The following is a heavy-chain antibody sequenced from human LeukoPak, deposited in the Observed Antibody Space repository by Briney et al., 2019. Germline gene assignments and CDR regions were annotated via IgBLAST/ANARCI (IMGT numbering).Heavy chain of an antibody. J-gene: IGHJ4*02. V-gene: IGHV4-59*01. CDR3: ASLRYDFWSGYYLGLDY. CDR1: GSTISAYY. Sequence: KSSETLSLTCTVSGSTISAYYWSWIRLPPGKGLEWIGYIYYSGSTNYNPSLKSRVTISVDTSKNQFSLKLSSVTAADTAVYYCASLRYDFWSGYYLGLDYWGQGTLVTVSS. D-gene: IGHD3-3*01. CDR2: IYYSGST.